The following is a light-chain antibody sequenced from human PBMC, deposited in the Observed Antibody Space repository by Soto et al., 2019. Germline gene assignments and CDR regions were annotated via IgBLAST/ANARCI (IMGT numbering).Light chain of an antibody. CDR2: DDS. V-gene: IGLV3-21*02. J-gene: IGLJ2*01. Sequence: SYELTQPPSVPVAPGQTATITCGGNNIESKSVHWYQQKPGQAPVVVVYDDSVRPSGIPDRFSGSNSGNTATLTISRVEAGDEADYYCQVWDFNSDHVVFGGGTKLTVL. CDR1: NIESKS. CDR3: QVWDFNSDHVV.